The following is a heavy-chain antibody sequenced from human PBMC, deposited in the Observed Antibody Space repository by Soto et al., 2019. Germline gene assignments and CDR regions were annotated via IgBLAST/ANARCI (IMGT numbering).Heavy chain of an antibody. CDR3: ARHRLVSVSTRLFDY. CDR1: GGSISSYY. D-gene: IGHD6-13*01. J-gene: IGHJ4*02. CDR2: IYYSGST. V-gene: IGHV4-59*08. Sequence: QVQLQESGPGLVKPSETLSLTCTVSGGSISSYYWSWIRQPPGKGLEWIGYIYYSGSTNYNPSLKSRVTISVDTSKNQFSLKLSSVTAADTAVYYCARHRLVSVSTRLFDYWGQGTLVTVSS.